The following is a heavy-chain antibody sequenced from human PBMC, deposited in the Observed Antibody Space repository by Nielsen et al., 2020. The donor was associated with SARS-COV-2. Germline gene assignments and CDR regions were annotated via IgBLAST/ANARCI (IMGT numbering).Heavy chain of an antibody. CDR1: GFTFSSYS. Sequence: GGSLRLSCAASGFTFSSYSMNWVRQAPGKGLEWVSSISSSSSYIYYADSVKGRFTISRDNAKNPLYLQMNSLRAEDTAVYYCARLHSGSDAFDIWGQGTMVTVSS. V-gene: IGHV3-21*01. CDR3: ARLHSGSDAFDI. CDR2: ISSSSSYI. J-gene: IGHJ3*02. D-gene: IGHD2-21*01.